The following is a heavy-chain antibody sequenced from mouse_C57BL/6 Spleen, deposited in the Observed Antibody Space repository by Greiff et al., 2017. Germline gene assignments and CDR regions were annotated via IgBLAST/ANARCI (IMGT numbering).Heavy chain of an antibody. D-gene: IGHD1-1*01. Sequence: VQLQQSGPELVKPGASVKISCKASGYSFTGYYMNWVKQSPEKSLEWIGEINPRTGGTTYNQKFKAKATLTVDKSSSTAYMQLKSLTSADSAVYYCARSDYYGFWGQGTTLTVSS. J-gene: IGHJ2*01. CDR1: GYSFTGYY. CDR2: INPRTGGT. V-gene: IGHV1-42*01. CDR3: ARSDYYGF.